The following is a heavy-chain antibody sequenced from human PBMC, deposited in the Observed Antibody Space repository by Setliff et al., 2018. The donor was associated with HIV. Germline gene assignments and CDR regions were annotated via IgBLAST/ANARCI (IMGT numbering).Heavy chain of an antibody. Sequence: ASVKVSCKASGYTFTSYDINWVRQATGQGLEWMGWMSPNRGDTGYAQKFQGRVTMTRNTSISTAYMDLSSLRSEDTAVYYCARGLAVAGKSYYSYYYMDVWGKGTTFTV. CDR1: GYTFTSYD. J-gene: IGHJ6*03. CDR2: MSPNRGDT. V-gene: IGHV1-8*01. D-gene: IGHD6-19*01. CDR3: ARGLAVAGKSYYSYYYMDV.